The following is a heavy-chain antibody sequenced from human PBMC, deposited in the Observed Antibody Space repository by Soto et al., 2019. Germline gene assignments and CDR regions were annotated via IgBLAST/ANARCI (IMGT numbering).Heavy chain of an antibody. D-gene: IGHD6-19*01. J-gene: IGHJ4*02. Sequence: VKVSCKASGYTFTTYDISWVRQAPGQRLEWMGWISPYNGNTKYAENLQGRVTMTRDTDTSTAYMELRSLRSDDTAVYYCARGGAVASAIDFWGQGTLVTVSS. V-gene: IGHV1-18*01. CDR2: ISPYNGNT. CDR1: GYTFTTYD. CDR3: ARGGAVASAIDF.